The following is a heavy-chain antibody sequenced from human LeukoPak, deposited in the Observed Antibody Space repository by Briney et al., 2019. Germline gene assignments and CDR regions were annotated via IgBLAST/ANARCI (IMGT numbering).Heavy chain of an antibody. V-gene: IGHV4-59*08. CDR3: ARQLRGEAVAGHLQPFDY. J-gene: IGHJ4*02. D-gene: IGHD6-19*01. CDR1: GGXISSYY. Sequence: SETLSLTCTVSGGXISSYYCNWIRQPPGKGLEWIGHIYYSGSTNYNPSLESRVTISVDTSKNQFSLKLSSVTAADTAVYFCARQLRGEAVAGHLQPFDYWGQGTLVTVSS. CDR2: IYYSGST.